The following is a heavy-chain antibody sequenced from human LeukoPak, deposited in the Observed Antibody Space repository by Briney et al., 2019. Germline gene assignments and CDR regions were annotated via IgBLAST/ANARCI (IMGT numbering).Heavy chain of an antibody. CDR3: TSSGYYYADAFDI. V-gene: IGHV3-43*02. J-gene: IGHJ3*02. Sequence: GGSLRLSCAPSGFTFDDYAMHWVRQAPGKGLEWVSLISGDGGSTYYADSVKGRFTISRDDSKNTLYLQMNSLKTEDTAVYYCTSSGYYYADAFDIWGQGTMVTVSS. D-gene: IGHD3-22*01. CDR1: GFTFDDYA. CDR2: ISGDGGST.